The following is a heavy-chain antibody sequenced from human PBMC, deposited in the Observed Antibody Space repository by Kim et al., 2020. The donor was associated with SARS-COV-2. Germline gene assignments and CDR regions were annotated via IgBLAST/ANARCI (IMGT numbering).Heavy chain of an antibody. V-gene: IGHV1-3*01. CDR2: IIVYSDNT. CDR3: ALTTYYYGSGSQGGFDY. J-gene: IGHJ4*02. CDR1: GYTFTKNA. D-gene: IGHD3-10*01. Sequence: ASVKVSCKASGYTFTKNAMHWVRQAPGQRLEWMGWIIVYSDNTKYSQNFQGRVTITRDTSASTVYMELSSLRSEDAAVYYCALTTYYYGSGSQGGFDYWGQGTLVTVSS.